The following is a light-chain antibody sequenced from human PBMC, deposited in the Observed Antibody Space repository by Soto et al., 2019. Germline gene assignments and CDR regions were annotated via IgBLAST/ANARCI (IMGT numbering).Light chain of an antibody. CDR2: KAS. CDR1: QTISSW. Sequence: DIQMTQSPSTLSASVGDRVTITCRASQTISSWLAWYQQKLGKAPKLLIYKASSLEGGVPSRFSGSGSGTEFTLTISSLQPDYSATYYCQQYNGTFGQGTKVEVK. V-gene: IGKV1-5*03. CDR3: QQYNGT. J-gene: IGKJ1*01.